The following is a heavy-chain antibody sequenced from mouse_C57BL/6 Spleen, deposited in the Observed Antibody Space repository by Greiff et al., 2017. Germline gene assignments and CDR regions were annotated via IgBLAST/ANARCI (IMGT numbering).Heavy chain of an antibody. J-gene: IGHJ3*01. D-gene: IGHD1-1*01. Sequence: LQESGAELVRPGASVKLSCKASGYTFTDYYINWVKQRPGQGLEWIARIYPGSGNTYYNEKFKGKATLTAEKSSSTAYMQLSSLTSEDSAVYFCARGITTVVATPFAYWGQGTLVTVSA. CDR3: ARGITTVVATPFAY. CDR1: GYTFTDYY. V-gene: IGHV1-76*01. CDR2: IYPGSGNT.